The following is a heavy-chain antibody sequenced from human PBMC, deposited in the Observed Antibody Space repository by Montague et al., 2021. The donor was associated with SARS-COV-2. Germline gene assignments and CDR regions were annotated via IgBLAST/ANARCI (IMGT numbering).Heavy chain of an antibody. Sequence: SLSLSFSASGFPFSGSPMHWVRQAPGKGLEWVSSIGAGVSSTFYADSVKGRFTVSRDNSKNTLYLQMNSLRAEDTAVYYCASSYIPNKYYEVYWGQGTLVTVSS. D-gene: IGHD2/OR15-2a*01. CDR3: ASSYIPNKYYEVY. V-gene: IGHV3-23*01. J-gene: IGHJ4*02. CDR1: GFPFSGSP. CDR2: IGAGVSST.